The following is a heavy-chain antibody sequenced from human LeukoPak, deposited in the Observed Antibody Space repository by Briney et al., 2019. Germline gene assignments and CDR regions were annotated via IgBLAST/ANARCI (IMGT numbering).Heavy chain of an antibody. Sequence: GRSLRLSCAASGFTFDDYAMHWVRQAPGKGLEWVSGIRWNSGSIGYADSVKGRFTISRDNAKNSLYLQMNSLRAEDTALYYCAKDIGIVVVPAAYFDYWGQGTLVTVSS. CDR2: IRWNSGSI. J-gene: IGHJ4*02. V-gene: IGHV3-9*01. CDR1: GFTFDDYA. D-gene: IGHD2-2*01. CDR3: AKDIGIVVVPAAYFDY.